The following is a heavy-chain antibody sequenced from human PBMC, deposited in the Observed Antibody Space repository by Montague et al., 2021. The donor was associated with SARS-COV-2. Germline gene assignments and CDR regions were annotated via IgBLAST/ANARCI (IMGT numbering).Heavy chain of an antibody. J-gene: IGHJ6*02. CDR3: VRDRGVNMVRGVILHGMDV. CDR2: IYASGGT. D-gene: IGHD3-10*01. Sequence: SETLSLTCSVSGEPISGFFWNWIRQPAGKGLEWIGRIYASGGTDYNPSLESRVTMSVDTSKNQFSLKVNSVTAADTAVYYCVRDRGVNMVRGVILHGMDVWGQGTAVTVSS. CDR1: GEPISGFF. V-gene: IGHV4-4*07.